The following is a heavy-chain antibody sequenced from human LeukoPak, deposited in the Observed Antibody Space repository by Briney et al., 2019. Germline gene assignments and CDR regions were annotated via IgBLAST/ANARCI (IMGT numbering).Heavy chain of an antibody. CDR2: ISAYNGNT. V-gene: IGHV1-18*01. D-gene: IGHD6-19*01. J-gene: IGHJ3*01. CDR1: GYTFTSYD. Sequence: ASVKVSCKASGYTFTSYDINWVRQATGQGLEWMGWISAYNGNTNYAQKLQGRVTMTTDTSTSTAYMELRSLRSDDTAVYYCAREDVGYSSGPLLLTWGQGTMVTVSS. CDR3: AREDVGYSSGPLLLT.